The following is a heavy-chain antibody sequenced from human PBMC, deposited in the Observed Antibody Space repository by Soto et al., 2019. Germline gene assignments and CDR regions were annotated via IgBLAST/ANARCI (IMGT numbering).Heavy chain of an antibody. Sequence: QVQLVQSGAEVKKPGSSVKVSCKASGGTFSSYAISWVRQAPGQGLEWMGGIIPIFGTANYAQKFQGRVTITADESTSTAYMELSSLRSEDTAVYYCARDLAYCGGDCYPPWFDPWGQGTLVTVSS. V-gene: IGHV1-69*12. CDR2: IIPIFGTA. D-gene: IGHD2-21*02. J-gene: IGHJ5*02. CDR3: ARDLAYCGGDCYPPWFDP. CDR1: GGTFSSYA.